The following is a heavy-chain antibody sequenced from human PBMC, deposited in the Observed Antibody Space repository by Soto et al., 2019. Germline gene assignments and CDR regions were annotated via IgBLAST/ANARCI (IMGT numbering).Heavy chain of an antibody. CDR3: ANRRCSSTSCYVSGNWFDP. CDR1: GGTFSSYA. D-gene: IGHD2-2*01. Sequence: SVKVSCKASGGTFSSYAISWVRQAPGQGLEWMGGIIPIFGTANYAQKFQGRVTITADESTSTAYMELSSLRSEDTAVYYCANRRCSSTSCYVSGNWFDPWGQGTLVTVSS. V-gene: IGHV1-69*13. CDR2: IIPIFGTA. J-gene: IGHJ5*02.